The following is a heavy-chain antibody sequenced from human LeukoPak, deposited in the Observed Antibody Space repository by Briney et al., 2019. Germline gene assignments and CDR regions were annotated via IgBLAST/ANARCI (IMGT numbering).Heavy chain of an antibody. Sequence: PSETLSLTCTVSGGSISSSSYYWGWIRQPPGKGLEWIGSIYYSGSTYYNPSLKSRVTISVDTSKNQFSLKLSSVTAADTAVYYCARGPFYDGDRFYWGQGTLVTVSS. D-gene: IGHD4-17*01. CDR2: IYYSGST. J-gene: IGHJ4*02. CDR1: GGSISSSSYY. CDR3: ARGPFYDGDRFY. V-gene: IGHV4-39*07.